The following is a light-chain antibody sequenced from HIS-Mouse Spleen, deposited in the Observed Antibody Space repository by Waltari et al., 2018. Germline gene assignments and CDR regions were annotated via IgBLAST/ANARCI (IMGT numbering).Light chain of an antibody. V-gene: IGLV3-10*01. J-gene: IGLJ2*01. Sequence: SYELTQPPSVSVSPGQTARITCSGDALPQKYAYLYQQKSGQAPVLVIYEDSKRPSGIPERFSGSSSGTMATLTISGAQVEDEADYYCYSTDSSGNHRVFGGGTKLTVL. CDR1: ALPQKY. CDR2: EDS. CDR3: YSTDSSGNHRV.